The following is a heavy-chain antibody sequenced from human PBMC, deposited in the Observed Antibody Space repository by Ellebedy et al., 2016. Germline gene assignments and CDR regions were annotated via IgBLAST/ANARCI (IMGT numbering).Heavy chain of an antibody. CDR1: GYTFTSYA. CDR2: INAGNGNT. Sequence: ASVKVSXKASGYTFTSYAMHWVRQAPGQRLEWMGWINAGNGNTKYSQKFQGRVTITRDTSASTAYMELSSLRSEDTAVYYCARGGYCSSTSCYNYMDVWGKGTTVTVSS. J-gene: IGHJ6*03. CDR3: ARGGYCSSTSCYNYMDV. V-gene: IGHV1-3*01. D-gene: IGHD2-2*02.